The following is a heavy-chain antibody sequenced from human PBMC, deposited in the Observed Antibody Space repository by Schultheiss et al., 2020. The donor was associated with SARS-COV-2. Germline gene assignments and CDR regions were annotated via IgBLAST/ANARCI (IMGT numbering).Heavy chain of an antibody. CDR2: IGSNGGIT. Sequence: GGSLRLSCAASGFTFSSYAMSWVRQAPGKGLEWVSAIGSNGGITHYADSVKGRFTISRDNSKNTLYMQMNSLKVEDTAVYYCARDRSDILTGYYLDYWGQGTLVTVSS. V-gene: IGHV3-23*01. D-gene: IGHD3-9*01. J-gene: IGHJ4*02. CDR1: GFTFSSYA. CDR3: ARDRSDILTGYYLDY.